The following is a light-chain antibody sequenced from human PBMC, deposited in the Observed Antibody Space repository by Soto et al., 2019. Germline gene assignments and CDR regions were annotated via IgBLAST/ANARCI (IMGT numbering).Light chain of an antibody. CDR3: AAWDDSLSGPV. J-gene: IGLJ3*02. Sequence: QSVLTQPPSVSGAPGQRVTISCTGSGSNIGAGYDVHWYQHRPGTAPKLLVFGDSHRPSGVPDRFSGSKSGTSASLAITGLQAEDEGDYYCAAWDDSLSGPVFGGGTKLTVL. CDR2: GDS. CDR1: GSNIGAGYD. V-gene: IGLV1-40*01.